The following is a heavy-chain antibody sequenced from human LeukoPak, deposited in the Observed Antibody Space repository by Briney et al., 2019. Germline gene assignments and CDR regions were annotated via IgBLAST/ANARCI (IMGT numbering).Heavy chain of an antibody. D-gene: IGHD5-24*01. CDR2: IRPNSGGM. Sequence: ASVEASCKASGYTLSDHHLIWVRQAPGQGLEWMGWIRPNSGGMKYVQEFQGRVTMTRDTSISTAYLELTRLTSDDTAIYYCARDPVDGYSHYDFWGQGTLVTVSS. J-gene: IGHJ4*02. V-gene: IGHV1-2*02. CDR1: GYTLSDHH. CDR3: ARDPVDGYSHYDF.